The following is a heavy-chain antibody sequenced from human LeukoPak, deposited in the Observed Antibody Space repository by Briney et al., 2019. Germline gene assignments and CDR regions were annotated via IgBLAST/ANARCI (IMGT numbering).Heavy chain of an antibody. D-gene: IGHD7-27*01. CDR3: ARAVSELGHYYYYYYMDV. Sequence: SVKVSCKASGYTFTSYGISWVRQAPGQGLEWMGGIIPIFGTANYAQKFQGRVTITADKSTSTAYMELSSLRSEDTAVYYCARAVSELGHYYYYYYMDVWGKGTTVTVSS. CDR1: GYTFTSYG. CDR2: IIPIFGTA. V-gene: IGHV1-69*06. J-gene: IGHJ6*03.